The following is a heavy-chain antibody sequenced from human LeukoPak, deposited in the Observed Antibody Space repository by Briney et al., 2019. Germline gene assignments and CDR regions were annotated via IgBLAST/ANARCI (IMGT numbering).Heavy chain of an antibody. Sequence: KSSETLSLTCAVYGGSFSGYYWSWIRQPPGKGLEWIGEINHSGSTNYNPSLKSRVTISVDTSKDQFSLKLSSVTAADTAVYYCARSGYGSGTSFDYWGQGTLVTVSS. CDR1: GGSFSGYY. CDR2: INHSGST. D-gene: IGHD3-10*01. J-gene: IGHJ4*02. V-gene: IGHV4-34*01. CDR3: ARSGYGSGTSFDY.